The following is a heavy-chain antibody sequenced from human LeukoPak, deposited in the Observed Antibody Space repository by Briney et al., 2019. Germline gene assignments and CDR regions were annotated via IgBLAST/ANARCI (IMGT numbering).Heavy chain of an antibody. J-gene: IGHJ4*02. V-gene: IGHV3-30-3*01. Sequence: PGRSLRLSCAASGFTFSSYAMHWVRQAPGKGLEWVAVISYDGSNKYYADSVKGRFTISRDNSKNTLYLQMSSLRAEDTAVYYCARSGRFTPTDILTGPYFDYWGQGTLVTVSS. CDR2: ISYDGSNK. CDR1: GFTFSSYA. D-gene: IGHD3-9*01. CDR3: ARSGRFTPTDILTGPYFDY.